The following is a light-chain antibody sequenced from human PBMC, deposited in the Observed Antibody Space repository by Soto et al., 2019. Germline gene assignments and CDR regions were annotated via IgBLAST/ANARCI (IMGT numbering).Light chain of an antibody. CDR2: AAS. V-gene: IGKV1-39*01. CDR1: QSISSY. Sequence: DIQMTQSPSSLSASVGDRVTITCRASQSISSYLNWYQQKPGKAPKLLIYAASSLQSGVPSRFSASGSWTDFTLTISSLQPADFATYYCQQSYSTLWSFGQGTKVVIK. CDR3: QQSYSTLWS. J-gene: IGKJ1*01.